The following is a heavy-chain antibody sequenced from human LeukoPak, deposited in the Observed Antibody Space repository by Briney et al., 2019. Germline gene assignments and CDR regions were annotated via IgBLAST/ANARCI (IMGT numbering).Heavy chain of an antibody. D-gene: IGHD3-22*01. J-gene: IGHJ3*02. V-gene: IGHV3-30-3*01. CDR2: ISYDGSNK. CDR3: ARPISVVVTWDAIDI. CDR1: GFTFSSYA. Sequence: GGSLRLSCAASGFTFSSYAMHWVRQAPGKGLEWVAVISYDGSNKYYADSVKGRFTISRDNSKNTLYLQMNSLRAEDTAVYYCARPISVVVTWDAIDIWGQGTMVTVSS.